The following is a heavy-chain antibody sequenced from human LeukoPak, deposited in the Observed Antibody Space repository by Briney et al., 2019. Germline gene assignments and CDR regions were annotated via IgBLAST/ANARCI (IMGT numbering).Heavy chain of an antibody. CDR2: IYYSGST. Sequence: ETLSLTCTVSGGSFSSGSYYWSWLRQPPGKGLEWIGYIYYSGSTNSNPSLKSRVTISEDTSKNQFSLKLSSVTAADTAVYYCARDRGYTVPYYYGMDVWGKGTTVTVSS. CDR3: ARDRGYTVPYYYGMDV. J-gene: IGHJ6*04. V-gene: IGHV4-61*01. D-gene: IGHD5-24*01. CDR1: GGSFSSGSYY.